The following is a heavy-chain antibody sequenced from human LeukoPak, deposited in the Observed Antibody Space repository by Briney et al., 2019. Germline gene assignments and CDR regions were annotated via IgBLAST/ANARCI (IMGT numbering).Heavy chain of an antibody. CDR2: ISGSGGST. J-gene: IGHJ6*03. V-gene: IGHV3-23*01. CDR3: ARDNLIAPRWEFYYYYMDV. D-gene: IGHD6-13*01. CDR1: GFTFSSYA. Sequence: PGGSLRLSCAASGFTFSSYAMSWVRQAPGKGLEWVSAISGSGGSTYYADSVKGRFTISRDNAKNSLYLQMNSLRAEDTAVYYCARDNLIAPRWEFYYYYMDVWGKGTTVTVSS.